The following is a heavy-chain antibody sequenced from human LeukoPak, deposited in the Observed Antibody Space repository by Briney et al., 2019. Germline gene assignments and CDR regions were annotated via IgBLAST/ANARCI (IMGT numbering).Heavy chain of an antibody. V-gene: IGHV1-18*01. J-gene: IGHJ4*02. CDR3: ARDPTNTSGRYAYFDY. CDR1: GHSFTHHG. D-gene: IGHD6-19*01. CDR2: ISGYNGDT. Sequence: ASVKLSCKTFGHSFTHHGFSWVRQAPGQGLEWMGWISGYNGDTHYAQNFQGRVTLTSDISTSTVYMELRSLRSDDTAVYYCARDPTNTSGRYAYFDYWGQGALVTVSS.